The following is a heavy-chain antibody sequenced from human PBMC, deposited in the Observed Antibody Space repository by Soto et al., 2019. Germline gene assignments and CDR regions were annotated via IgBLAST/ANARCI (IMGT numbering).Heavy chain of an antibody. D-gene: IGHD2-21*02. CDR1: GGSFSGYY. CDR3: ARVAYCGGDCYRTYYYYGMDV. J-gene: IGHJ6*02. CDR2: INHSGST. Sequence: PSETLSLTCAVYGGSFSGYYWSWIRQPPGKGLEWIGEINHSGSTNYNPSLESRVTISVDTSKNQFSLKLSSVTAADTAVYYCARVAYCGGDCYRTYYYYGMDVWGQGTTVTVSS. V-gene: IGHV4-34*01.